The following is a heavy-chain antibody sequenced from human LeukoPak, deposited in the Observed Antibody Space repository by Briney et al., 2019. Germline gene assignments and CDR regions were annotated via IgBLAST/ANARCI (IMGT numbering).Heavy chain of an antibody. CDR1: GGSFSGYY. D-gene: IGHD3-10*01. CDR3: ARGRSGSYDY. V-gene: IGHV4-34*01. Sequence: PSETLSLTCAVSGGSFSGYYWSWIRQPPGKGLEWIGEINHSGSTNYNPSLKSRVTISVDTSKNQFSLKLSSVTAADTAVYYCARGRSGSYDYWGQGTLVTVSS. CDR2: INHSGST. J-gene: IGHJ4*02.